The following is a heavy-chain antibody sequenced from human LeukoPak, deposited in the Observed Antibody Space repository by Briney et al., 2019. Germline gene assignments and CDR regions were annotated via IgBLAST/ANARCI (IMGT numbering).Heavy chain of an antibody. Sequence: GGSLRLSCAASGFTFSSYWMSWVRRAPGKGLEWVANISRDGSEKYYVDSVKGRFTISRDNSKNTLYLQMNSLRAEDTAVYYCAKDLNYYDSSGLDYWGQGTLVTVSS. CDR1: GFTFSSYW. J-gene: IGHJ4*02. V-gene: IGHV3-7*01. D-gene: IGHD3-22*01. CDR3: AKDLNYYDSSGLDY. CDR2: ISRDGSEK.